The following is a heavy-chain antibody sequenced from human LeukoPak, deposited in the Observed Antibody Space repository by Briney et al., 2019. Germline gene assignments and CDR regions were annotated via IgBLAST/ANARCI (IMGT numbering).Heavy chain of an antibody. CDR2: IYHSGST. J-gene: IGHJ5*02. V-gene: IGHV4-30-2*01. Sequence: SQTLSLTCTVSGGSISSGGYYWSWIRQPPGKGLEWIGYIYHSGSTYYNPSLKSRVTISVDRSKNQFSLKLSSVTAADTAVYYCARAGGGYCSSTSCSYNWFDPWGQGTLVTVSS. CDR1: GGSISSGGYY. D-gene: IGHD2-2*01. CDR3: ARAGGGYCSSTSCSYNWFDP.